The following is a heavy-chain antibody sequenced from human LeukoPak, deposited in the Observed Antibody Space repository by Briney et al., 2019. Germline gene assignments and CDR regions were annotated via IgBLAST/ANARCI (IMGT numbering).Heavy chain of an antibody. V-gene: IGHV3-23*01. CDR2: ISGSGGST. Sequence: GGSLRLSCAASGFTFSSYAMSWVRQAPGKGLEWVSAISGSGGSTYYADSVKGRFTISRDNSKNTLYLQMNSLRAEDTAVYYCAKVKTDSSGYYPNSYFDYWGRGTLVTVSS. CDR3: AKVKTDSSGYYPNSYFDY. J-gene: IGHJ4*03. CDR1: GFTFSSYA. D-gene: IGHD3-22*01.